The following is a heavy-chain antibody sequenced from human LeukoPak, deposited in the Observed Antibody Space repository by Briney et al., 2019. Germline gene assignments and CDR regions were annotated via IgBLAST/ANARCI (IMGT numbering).Heavy chain of an antibody. J-gene: IGHJ4*02. D-gene: IGHD5-12*01. Sequence: GGSLRLSCAASGFTFSTYSMNWVRQAPGKGLERVSSISSSSSYIYYADSVKGRFTISRDNAKNSPYLQMNSLRAEDTAVYYCAKDPLRDRVATPYYFDYWGQGTLVTVSS. CDR1: GFTFSTYS. V-gene: IGHV3-21*01. CDR3: AKDPLRDRVATPYYFDY. CDR2: ISSSSSYI.